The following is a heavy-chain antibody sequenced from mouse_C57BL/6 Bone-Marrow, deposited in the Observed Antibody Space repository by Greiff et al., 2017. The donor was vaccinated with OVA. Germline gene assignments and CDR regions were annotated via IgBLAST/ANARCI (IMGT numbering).Heavy chain of an antibody. D-gene: IGHD1-1*01. CDR1: GYTFTNYW. CDR3: AHYGSRLYLHY. V-gene: IGHV1-59*01. J-gene: IGHJ2*02. Sequence: VQLQQPGAELVRPGTSVKLSCKASGYTFTNYWMHWVKQRPGQGLEWIGVIAPSDSYINYNQKFKGRATLTVDTSSSTAYMPLSSLTSEDSAVYYCAHYGSRLYLHYWGQGTSLTVS. CDR2: IAPSDSYI.